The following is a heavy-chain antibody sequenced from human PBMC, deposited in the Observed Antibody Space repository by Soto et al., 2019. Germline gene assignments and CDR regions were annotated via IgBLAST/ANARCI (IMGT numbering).Heavy chain of an antibody. J-gene: IGHJ4*02. D-gene: IGHD6-13*01. Sequence: LRLSCAASGFTFSSYAMHWVRQAPGKGLEWVAVISYDGSNKYYADSVKGRFTISRDNSKNTLYLQMNSLRAEDTAVYYCARAGGYSSSWYRFDYWGQGTLVTVSS. CDR1: GFTFSSYA. CDR3: ARAGGYSSSWYRFDY. CDR2: ISYDGSNK. V-gene: IGHV3-30-3*01.